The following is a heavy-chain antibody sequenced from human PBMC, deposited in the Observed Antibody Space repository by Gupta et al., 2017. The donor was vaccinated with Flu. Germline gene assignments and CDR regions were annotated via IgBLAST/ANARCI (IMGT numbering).Heavy chain of an antibody. D-gene: IGHD2-15*01. CDR3: SRDTAGCPTDY. J-gene: IGHJ4*02. CDR2: MSPSGIT. V-gene: IGHV4-38-2*02. Sequence: GLEWIGSMSPSGITVYNPSLKNQVTISADTSNNQFSLSPRTVTAADTAVYDCSRDTAGCPTDYWGQGTLGTVSS.